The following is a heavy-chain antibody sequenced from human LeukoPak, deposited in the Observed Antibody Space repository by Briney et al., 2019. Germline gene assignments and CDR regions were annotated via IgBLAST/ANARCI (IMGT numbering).Heavy chain of an antibody. J-gene: IGHJ6*02. Sequence: PGGSLRLSCVASGFAFSSFAMSWFRQAPGKRLEWVSSISGNGDYTYYADSVKGRFTISRDNAKNTLFLQMNSLRAEDTAMYYCARDYGRSRDYGMDVWGQGTTVTVSS. D-gene: IGHD3-10*01. CDR2: ISGNGDYT. CDR3: ARDYGRSRDYGMDV. CDR1: GFAFSSFA. V-gene: IGHV3-23*01.